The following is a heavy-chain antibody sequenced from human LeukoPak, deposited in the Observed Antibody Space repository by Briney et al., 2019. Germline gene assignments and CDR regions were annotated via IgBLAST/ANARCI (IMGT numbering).Heavy chain of an antibody. CDR3: ARGLYLYYDSRGTHFDY. CDR2: ISSSSSYI. CDR1: GFTFSSYS. J-gene: IGHJ4*02. Sequence: GGSLRLSCAASGFTFSSYSMNWVRQAPGKGLEWVSSISSSSSYIYYADSVKGRFTISRDNAKNSLYLQMNSLRAEDTAVYYCARGLYLYYDSRGTHFDYWGQGTLVTVSS. V-gene: IGHV3-21*01. D-gene: IGHD3-22*01.